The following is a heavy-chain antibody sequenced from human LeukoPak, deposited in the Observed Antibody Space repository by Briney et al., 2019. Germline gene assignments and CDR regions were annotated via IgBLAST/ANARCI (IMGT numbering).Heavy chain of an antibody. V-gene: IGHV1-46*01. J-gene: IGHJ4*02. CDR1: GFTFSNHY. CDR2: MHPTSGGST. Sequence: ASVKVSCKASGFTFSNHYVHWVRQAPGQGPEWMAIMHPTSGGSTNFAEKFQGRVTLNSDMSTSTVYMEMSSLRSEDTAVYYCATQPIFGGIYYFDYWGQGTLVTVSS. D-gene: IGHD3-16*01. CDR3: ATQPIFGGIYYFDY.